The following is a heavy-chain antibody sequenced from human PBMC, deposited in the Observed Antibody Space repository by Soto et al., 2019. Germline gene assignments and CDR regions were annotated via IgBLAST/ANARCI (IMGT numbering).Heavy chain of an antibody. V-gene: IGHV3-23*01. CDR1: GSTFSSYA. CDR3: AKSPYYDFWSGSPWGMDV. J-gene: IGHJ6*02. Sequence: QPGGSLRLSCAASGSTFSSYAMSWVRQAPGKGLEWVSAISDSGGSTYYADSVKGRFTISRDNSKNTLYLQMNSLRAEDTAVYYCAKSPYYDFWSGSPWGMDVWGQETTVTVSS. D-gene: IGHD3-3*01. CDR2: ISDSGGST.